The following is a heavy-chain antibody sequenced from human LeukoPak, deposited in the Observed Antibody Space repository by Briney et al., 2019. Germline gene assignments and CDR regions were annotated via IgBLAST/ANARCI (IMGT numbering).Heavy chain of an antibody. J-gene: IGHJ4*02. Sequence: PSETLSLTCTVSGGSISTFYWSWIRQPPGKGLQWIGYIYYSGSTNYNPSLKSRVTISVDTSKNQFFLRLSSVTAADTAVYYCARGFVVGGTMLDYWGQGALVTVSS. CDR2: IYYSGST. CDR1: GGSISTFY. V-gene: IGHV4-59*08. CDR3: ARGFVVGGTMLDY. D-gene: IGHD1-26*01.